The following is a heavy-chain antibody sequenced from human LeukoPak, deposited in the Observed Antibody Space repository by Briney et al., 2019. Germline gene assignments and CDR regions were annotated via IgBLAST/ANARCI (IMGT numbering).Heavy chain of an antibody. CDR2: IWDDGNNK. CDR3: ARDNGEWRLNWFDH. J-gene: IGHJ5*02. CDR1: GFTFITYV. V-gene: IGHV3-33*01. D-gene: IGHD2-8*01. Sequence: GGSLRLSCAASGFTFITYVMHWVRQAPAKGLDGVALIWDDGNNKYYADSVKGRFTISRDNFKNTLYLQMNSLRAEDTAVYYCARDNGEWRLNWFDHWGQGTLVTVSS.